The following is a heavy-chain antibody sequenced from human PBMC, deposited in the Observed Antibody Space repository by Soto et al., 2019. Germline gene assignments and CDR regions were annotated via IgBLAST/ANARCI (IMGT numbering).Heavy chain of an antibody. Sequence: EVQLVESGGGLVQPGGSLRLSCAAPGFTFSSYWMSWVRQAPGKGLEWVANIKQDGSEKYYVDSVKGRFTISRDNAKNSLYLQMNSLRAEDTAVYYCAREDGSGRGGYWGQGTLVTVSS. V-gene: IGHV3-7*01. CDR3: AREDGSGRGGY. J-gene: IGHJ4*02. CDR2: IKQDGSEK. D-gene: IGHD3-10*01. CDR1: GFTFSSYW.